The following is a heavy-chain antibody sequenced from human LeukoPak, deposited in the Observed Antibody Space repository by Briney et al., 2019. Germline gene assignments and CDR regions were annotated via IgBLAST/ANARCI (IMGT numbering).Heavy chain of an antibody. V-gene: IGHV1-2*02. CDR1: GYTFTGYY. Sequence: GASVKVSCKASGYTFTGYYMHWVRQAPGQGLEWMGWINPNSGGTNYAQKFQGRVTMTRDTSISTAYMELSRLRSDDTAVYYCARDRRGGPNDFWIEDMEGFQHWGQGTLVTVSS. D-gene: IGHD3-3*01. J-gene: IGHJ1*01. CDR3: ARDRRGGPNDFWIEDMEGFQH. CDR2: INPNSGGT.